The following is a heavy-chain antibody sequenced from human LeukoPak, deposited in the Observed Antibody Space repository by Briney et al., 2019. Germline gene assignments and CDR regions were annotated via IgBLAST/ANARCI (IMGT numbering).Heavy chain of an antibody. Sequence: GGSLRLSCAASGFTFSSYAMSWVRQAPGKGLEWVSVIIGSGGSTYYADSVKGRFTISRDNSKNTLYLQMNSLRAEDTAVYYCAGAKRGYSYGLFDYWGQGTLVTVSS. J-gene: IGHJ4*02. CDR3: AGAKRGYSYGLFDY. CDR1: GFTFSSYA. V-gene: IGHV3-23*01. D-gene: IGHD5-18*01. CDR2: IIGSGGST.